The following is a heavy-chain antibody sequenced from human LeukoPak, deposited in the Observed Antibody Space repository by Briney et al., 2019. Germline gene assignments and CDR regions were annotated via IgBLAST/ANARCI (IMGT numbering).Heavy chain of an antibody. J-gene: IGHJ4*02. V-gene: IGHV5-51*01. CDR2: IYPGDSDT. CDR3: ARAVDTAKVYFDY. Sequence: GESLKISCKGSGYSFTSYWIGWVRQMPGKGLEWMGLIYPGDSDTRYSPSFQGQVTISADKSISTAYLQWSSLKASDTAMYYCARAVDTAKVYFDYWGQGTLVTVSS. D-gene: IGHD5-18*01. CDR1: GYSFTSYW.